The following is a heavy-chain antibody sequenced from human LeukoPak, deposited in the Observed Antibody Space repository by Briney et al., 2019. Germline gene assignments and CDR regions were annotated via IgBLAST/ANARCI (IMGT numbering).Heavy chain of an antibody. J-gene: IGHJ4*02. CDR3: AKVGYSYGLEYYY. V-gene: IGHV3-53*01. CDR2: IYSGGST. Sequence: GGSLRLSCAASGFTVSSNYMSWVRQAPGKGLEWVSIIYSGGSTFYADSVKGRFTISRDNSKNTLYLQMNSLRAEDTAVYYCAKVGYSYGLEYYYWGQGTLVTVSS. D-gene: IGHD5-18*01. CDR1: GFTVSSNY.